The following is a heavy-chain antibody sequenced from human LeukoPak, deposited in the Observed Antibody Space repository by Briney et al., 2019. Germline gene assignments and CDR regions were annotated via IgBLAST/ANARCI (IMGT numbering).Heavy chain of an antibody. V-gene: IGHV3-23*01. CDR1: GFTFSSYA. D-gene: IGHD2/OR15-2a*01. Sequence: GSLRLSCVASGFTFSSYAMSWVRQAPGKGLEWVSGISGSDGSTNYADSVKGRFTISRENSKNTLYLQMNSLRAEDTAVYYCAKDSAKKYDDYWGQGTLVTVSS. J-gene: IGHJ4*02. CDR2: ISGSDGST. CDR3: AKDSAKKYDDY.